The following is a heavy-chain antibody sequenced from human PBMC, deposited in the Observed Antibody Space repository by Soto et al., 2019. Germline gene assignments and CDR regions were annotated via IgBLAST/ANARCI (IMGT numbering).Heavy chain of an antibody. CDR3: ARDSTAFDI. J-gene: IGHJ3*02. CDR2: ISSSSSNI. Sequence: WGSLLISCAASGFTFSDYYMSWIRQAPGKGLEWVSYISSSSSNIYYADSVKGGFTISRDNAKNSLYLQMNSLRAEDPAVYYCARDSTAFDIWGQGTLVTVSS. CDR1: GFTFSDYY. V-gene: IGHV3-11*01.